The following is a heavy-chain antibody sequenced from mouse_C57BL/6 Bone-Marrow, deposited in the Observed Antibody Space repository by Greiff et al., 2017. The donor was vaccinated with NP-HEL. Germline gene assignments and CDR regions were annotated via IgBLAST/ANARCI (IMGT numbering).Heavy chain of an antibody. J-gene: IGHJ1*03. D-gene: IGHD2-1*01. CDR3: ARGGSYGNYDWYFDV. V-gene: IGHV1-42*01. CDR2: INPSTGGT. Sequence: EVQLQQSGPELVKPGASVKISCKASGYSFTGYYMNWVKQSPEKSLEWIGEINPSTGGTTYNQKFKAKATLTVDKSSSTAYMQLKSLTSEDSAVYYCARGGSYGNYDWYFDVWGTGTTVTVSS. CDR1: GYSFTGYY.